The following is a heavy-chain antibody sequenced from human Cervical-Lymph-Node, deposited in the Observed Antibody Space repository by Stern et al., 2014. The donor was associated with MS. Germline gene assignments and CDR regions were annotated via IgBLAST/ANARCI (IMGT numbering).Heavy chain of an antibody. CDR2: IIPIHDTT. V-gene: IGHV1-69*06. Sequence: MQLVESGPEVRRPGSSVKVSCKASGGTFSNSGISWVRQAPGQGLEWMGGIIPIHDTTNYAQKFHGRVTITADRSTTTAYMELRSLNSDDTAVYYCALDLGVGPTVYWGQGTLVTVSS. CDR3: ALDLGVGPTVY. D-gene: IGHD1-26*01. CDR1: GGTFSNSG. J-gene: IGHJ4*02.